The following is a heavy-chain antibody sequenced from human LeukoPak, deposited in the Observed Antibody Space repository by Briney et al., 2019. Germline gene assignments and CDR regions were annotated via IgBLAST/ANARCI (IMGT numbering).Heavy chain of an antibody. CDR3: ASNPLAVGYPGAFYYYGMDV. Sequence: PGGSLRLSCAASGFTFSSYSMNWVRQAPGKGLEWVSSISSSSSYIHYADSVKGRFTISRDNAKNSLYLQMNSLRAEDTAVYYCASNPLAVGYPGAFYYYGMDVWGQGTTVTVSS. J-gene: IGHJ6*02. V-gene: IGHV3-21*01. CDR2: ISSSSSYI. D-gene: IGHD6-19*01. CDR1: GFTFSSYS.